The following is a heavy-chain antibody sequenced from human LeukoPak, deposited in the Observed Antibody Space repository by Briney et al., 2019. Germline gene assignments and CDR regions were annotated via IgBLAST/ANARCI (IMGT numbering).Heavy chain of an antibody. Sequence: GGSLRLSCAAPGFTFSSYAMSWVRQAPGKGLEWVSAISGSGGSTYYADSVKGRFTISRDNSKNTLYLQMNSLRAEDTAVYYCAKDLMGATTFDYWGQGTLVTVSS. CDR3: AKDLMGATTFDY. CDR2: ISGSGGST. CDR1: GFTFSSYA. D-gene: IGHD1-26*01. J-gene: IGHJ4*02. V-gene: IGHV3-23*01.